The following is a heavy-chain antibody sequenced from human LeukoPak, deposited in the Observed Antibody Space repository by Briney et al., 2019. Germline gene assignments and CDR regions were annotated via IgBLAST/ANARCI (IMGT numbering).Heavy chain of an antibody. CDR1: GGSISTYY. CDR3: ARSIIGTRSKFDY. D-gene: IGHD1/OR15-1a*01. J-gene: IGHJ4*02. CDR2: ISYSGST. Sequence: PSETLSLTCTVSGGSISTYYWSWLRQPPGKGLEWIGYISYSGSTNYNPSLKSRVTISLDTSKNQFALKLSSVTAADTAVYYCARSIIGTRSKFDYWGQGTLVTVSS. V-gene: IGHV4-59*08.